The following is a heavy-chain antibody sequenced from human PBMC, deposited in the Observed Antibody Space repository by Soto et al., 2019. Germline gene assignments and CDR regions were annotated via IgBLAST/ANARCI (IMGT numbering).Heavy chain of an antibody. Sequence: GESLKISCKGSGFSFTGYWIGWVRQMPGKGLECMGIIYPRDSDTRYNPSLQGQVTISVDESIDTAYLQWISLKTSDTAMYYCARTGVADVFEIWGQGTMVTVS. CDR2: IYPRDSDT. J-gene: IGHJ3*02. CDR3: ARTGVADVFEI. D-gene: IGHD3-3*01. V-gene: IGHV5-51*01. CDR1: GFSFTGYW.